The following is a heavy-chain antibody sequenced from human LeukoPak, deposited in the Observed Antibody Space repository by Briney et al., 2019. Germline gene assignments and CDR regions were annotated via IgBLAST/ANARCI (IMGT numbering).Heavy chain of an antibody. V-gene: IGHV3-23*01. J-gene: IGHJ4*02. D-gene: IGHD3-3*01. CDR3: AKDPGTEYDFWSGYAGYFDY. CDR2: ISGSGGST. CDR1: GFTFSSYA. Sequence: PGGSLRLSCAASGFTFSSYAMSWVRLAPGKGLEWVSAISGSGGSTYYADSVKGRFTISRDNSKNTLYLQMNSLRAEDTAVYYCAKDPGTEYDFWSGYAGYFDYWGQGTLVTVSS.